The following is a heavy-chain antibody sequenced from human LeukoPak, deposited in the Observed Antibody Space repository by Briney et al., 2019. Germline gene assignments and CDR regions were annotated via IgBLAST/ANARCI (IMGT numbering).Heavy chain of an antibody. Sequence: DSVKGRFTISRDNAKNSLYLQMNSRRAEDTAVYYCARPAAGDYGDYPFDYWGQGTLVTVSS. V-gene: IGHV3-7*01. CDR3: ARPAAGDYGDYPFDY. J-gene: IGHJ4*02. D-gene: IGHD4-17*01.